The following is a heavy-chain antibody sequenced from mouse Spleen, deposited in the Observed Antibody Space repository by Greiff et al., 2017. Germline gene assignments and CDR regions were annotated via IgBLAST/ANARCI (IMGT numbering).Heavy chain of an antibody. CDR1: GYAFSSSW. J-gene: IGHJ2*01. CDR3: ARGYGNYFDY. Sequence: VQLQQSGPELVKPGASVKISCKASGYAFSSSWLNWVKQRPGKGLEWIGRIYPGDGDTNYNGKFKGKATLTADKSSSTAYMQLSSLTSEDSAVYFCARGYGNYFDYWGQGTTLTVSS. V-gene: IGHV1-82*01. CDR2: IYPGDGDT. D-gene: IGHD2-10*02.